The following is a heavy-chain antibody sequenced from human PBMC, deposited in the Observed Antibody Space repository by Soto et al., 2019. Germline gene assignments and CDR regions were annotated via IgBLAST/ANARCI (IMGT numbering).Heavy chain of an antibody. V-gene: IGHV3-53*01. J-gene: IGHJ6*02. D-gene: IGHD1-1*01. CDR1: GFTVSSNY. Sequence: EVQLVESGGGLIQPGGSLRLSCAASGFTVSSNYMSWVRQAPGKGLEWVSVIHSGGNTYYADSVKGRFTISRDKSKNTLYLQINSLRAEDTAVYYCARGPEPYYYYGLDVWGQGTTVTVSS. CDR3: ARGPEPYYYYGLDV. CDR2: IHSGGNT.